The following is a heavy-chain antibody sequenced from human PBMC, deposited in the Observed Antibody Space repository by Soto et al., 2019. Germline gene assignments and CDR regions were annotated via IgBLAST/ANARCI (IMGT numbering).Heavy chain of an antibody. J-gene: IGHJ6*03. V-gene: IGHV3-23*01. Sequence: GGSLRLSCAVSGFTFSNYAMSWVRQAPGKGLEWVSGISGSGSTYYADSVKGRFTISRGDSKNTLYLQMNSLRAEDTAVYYCAKECCSSWIYYYMDVWGKGTTVTVSS. CDR2: ISGSGST. CDR1: GFTFSNYA. D-gene: IGHD6-6*01. CDR3: AKECCSSWIYYYMDV.